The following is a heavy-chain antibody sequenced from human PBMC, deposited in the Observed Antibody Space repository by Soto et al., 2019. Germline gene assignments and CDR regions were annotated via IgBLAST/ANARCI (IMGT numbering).Heavy chain of an antibody. CDR2: IYHSGST. CDR3: ARGGSGWFGEFEK. J-gene: IGHJ4*02. D-gene: IGHD3-10*01. CDR1: GGSISSGGYS. V-gene: IGHV4-30-2*01. Sequence: SETLSLTCAVSGGSISSGGYSWSWIRQPPGKGLEWIGYIYHSGSTYYNPSLKSRVTISVDRSKNQFSLKLSSVTAADTAVYYCARGGSGWFGEFEKWGQGTLVTVSS.